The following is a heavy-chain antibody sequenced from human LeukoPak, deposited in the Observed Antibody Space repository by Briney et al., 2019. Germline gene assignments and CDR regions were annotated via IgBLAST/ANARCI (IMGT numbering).Heavy chain of an antibody. CDR2: ISAYNGNT. CDR3: ATISRNDSFDI. Sequence: AASVKVSCKASGYTFTNYGISWVRQAPGQGLEWMGWISAYNGNTNYAQKLQGRVTMTTDTSTSTAYMEMRSLKSDDTAVYYCATISRNDSFDIWGQGTMVTVSS. CDR1: GYTFTNYG. J-gene: IGHJ3*02. V-gene: IGHV1-18*01. D-gene: IGHD1-14*01.